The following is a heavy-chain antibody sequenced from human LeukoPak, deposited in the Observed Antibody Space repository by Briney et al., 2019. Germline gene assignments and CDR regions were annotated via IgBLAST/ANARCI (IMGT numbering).Heavy chain of an antibody. J-gene: IGHJ6*02. V-gene: IGHV3-21*01. CDR2: ISSSSSYI. CDR3: ARGGSYYYGMDV. Sequence: PGGSLRLSCAASGFTFSSYSMNWVRQAPGKGLEWVSSISSSSSYIYYADSVKGRFTISRDNAKNSLYLQMNSLRAEDTAVYYCARGGSYYYGMDVWGQGTTVTVFS. D-gene: IGHD1-26*01. CDR1: GFTFSSYS.